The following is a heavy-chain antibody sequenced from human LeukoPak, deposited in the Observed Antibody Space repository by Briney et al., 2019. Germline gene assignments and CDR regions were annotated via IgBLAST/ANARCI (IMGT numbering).Heavy chain of an antibody. CDR1: GGSISSYY. CDR2: IYYSGST. Sequence: SETLSLTCTVSGGSISSYYWSWIRQPPGKGLEWIGYIYYSGSTNYNPSLKSRVTISVDTSKNQFSLKLSSVTAADTAVYYCARGGYYTEPFDNWGQGTLVTVSS. V-gene: IGHV4-59*01. D-gene: IGHD3-3*01. CDR3: ARGGYYTEPFDN. J-gene: IGHJ4*02.